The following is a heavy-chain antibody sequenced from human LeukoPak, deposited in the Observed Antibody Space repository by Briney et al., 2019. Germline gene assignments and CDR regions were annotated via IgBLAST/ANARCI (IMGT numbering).Heavy chain of an antibody. D-gene: IGHD3-22*01. J-gene: IGHJ4*02. V-gene: IGHV1-69*13. Sequence: GASVKVSCKASGGTFSSYAISWVRQAPGQGLEWMGGIIPIFGTANYAQKFQGRVTITADESTSTAYMELSSLRSEDTAVYYCARDLRGEYYYDIWGQGTLVTVSS. CDR1: GGTFSSYA. CDR3: ARDLRGEYYYDI. CDR2: IIPIFGTA.